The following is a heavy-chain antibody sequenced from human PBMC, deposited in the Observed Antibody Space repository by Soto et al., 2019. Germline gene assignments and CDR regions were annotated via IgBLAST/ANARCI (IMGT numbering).Heavy chain of an antibody. D-gene: IGHD3-3*01. CDR2: ISAYNGNT. CDR1: GYTFTSYG. J-gene: IGHJ4*02. CDR3: ARGIRYDFWSGYYFDY. Sequence: ASVKVSCKASGYTFTSYGISWVRQAPGQGLELMGWISAYNGNTNYAQKLQGRGTMTADTSTSTAYRELSSLRSEDTAVYYCARGIRYDFWSGYYFDYWGQGTLVTVSS. V-gene: IGHV1-18*01.